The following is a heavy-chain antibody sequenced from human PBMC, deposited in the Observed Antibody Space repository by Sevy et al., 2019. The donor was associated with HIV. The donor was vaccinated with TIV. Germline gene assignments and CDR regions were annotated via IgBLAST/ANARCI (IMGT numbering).Heavy chain of an antibody. CDR3: AKQPSSFED. J-gene: IGHJ4*02. V-gene: IGHV3-23*01. CDR2: ISGNGANT. CDR1: GFTFSSYE. Sequence: GGSLRLSCAASGFTFSSYEMNWVRQAPGKGLEWVSSISGNGANTNNAASVKGRFTTSRDNSKNTLFLQMDSLRAEDTAIYYCAKQPSSFEDWGQGTLVTVSS.